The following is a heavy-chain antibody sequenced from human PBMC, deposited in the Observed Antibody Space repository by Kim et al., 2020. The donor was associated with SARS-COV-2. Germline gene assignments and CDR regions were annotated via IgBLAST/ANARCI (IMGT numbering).Heavy chain of an antibody. Sequence: GGSLRLSCATSGFSFSDYSMTWVRQSPVKGLEWIAYISSASSTLYYADSVKGRFTISRDNAKNSLYLHMNGLRDEDTAVYYCARDLAYFDSGAWGQGIRVIVSS. CDR3: ARDLAYFDSGA. V-gene: IGHV3-48*02. D-gene: IGHD3-10*01. J-gene: IGHJ5*02. CDR2: ISSASSTL. CDR1: GFSFSDYS.